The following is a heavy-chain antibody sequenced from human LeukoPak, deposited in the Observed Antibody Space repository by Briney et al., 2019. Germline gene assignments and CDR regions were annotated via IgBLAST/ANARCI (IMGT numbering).Heavy chain of an antibody. D-gene: IGHD2-8*02. CDR1: GGTFSSYA. V-gene: IGHV1-69*04. CDR2: IIPILGIA. Sequence: SVKVSCKASGGTFSSYAISWVRQAPGQGLEWMGRIIPILGIASYAQKFQGRVTITADKSTSTAYMELSSLRSEDTAVYYCARSPPVRVVTATLDYWGQGTLVTVSS. CDR3: ARSPPVRVVTATLDY. J-gene: IGHJ4*02.